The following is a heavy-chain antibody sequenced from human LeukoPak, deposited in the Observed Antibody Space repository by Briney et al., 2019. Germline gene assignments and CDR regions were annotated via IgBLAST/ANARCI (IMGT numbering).Heavy chain of an antibody. J-gene: IGHJ4*02. D-gene: IGHD3-16*01. CDR2: IIPILGIA. V-gene: IGHV1-69*02. Sequence: ASVKVSCKASGGTFSSYTISWVRQAPGQGLEWMGRIIPILGIANYAQKFQGRVTITADKSTSTAYMELSSLRSEDTAVYYCARAHVSERGSFDYWGQGTLVTVSS. CDR1: GGTFSSYT. CDR3: ARAHVSERGSFDY.